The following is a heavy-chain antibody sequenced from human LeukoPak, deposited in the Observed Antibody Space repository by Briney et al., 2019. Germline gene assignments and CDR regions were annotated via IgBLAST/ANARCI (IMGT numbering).Heavy chain of an antibody. V-gene: IGHV4-4*02. J-gene: IGHJ4*02. CDR2: VHLSGAT. Sequence: MASGTLSLTCAVSGGSITTTNWWSWARQPPGKGLEWIGEVHLSGATNYNPSLESRVSMSIDKSKDHLSLEVTSVTAADTAIYYCTRESGAFSPFGFWGQGTLLTVSS. CDR1: GGSITTTNW. CDR3: TRESGAFSPFGF. D-gene: IGHD1-26*01.